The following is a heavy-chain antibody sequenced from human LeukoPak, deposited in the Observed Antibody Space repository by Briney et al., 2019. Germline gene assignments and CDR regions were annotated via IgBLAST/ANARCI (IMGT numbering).Heavy chain of an antibody. CDR3: VKGQLPQPVSNFDS. CDR1: GFTFSSYA. J-gene: IGHJ4*02. V-gene: IGHV3-64D*06. Sequence: GGSLRLSCSASGFTFSSYAMHWVRQAPGKGLEYVSAVGSNGVTTYYADSVKGRFTISRDNSKNTLYLQMSSLRVEDTSIYYCVKGQLPQPVSNFDSWGQGTLVTVSS. CDR2: VGSNGVTT. D-gene: IGHD3-10*01.